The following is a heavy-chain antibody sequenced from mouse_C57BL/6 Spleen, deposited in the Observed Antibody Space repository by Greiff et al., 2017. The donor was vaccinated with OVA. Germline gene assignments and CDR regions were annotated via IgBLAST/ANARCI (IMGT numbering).Heavy chain of an antibody. CDR1: GYTFTGYW. J-gene: IGHJ3*01. D-gene: IGHD3-2*02. Sequence: QVQLQQSGAELMKPGASVKLSCKATGYTFTGYWIEWVKQRPGHGLEWIGEILPGSGSTNYNEKFKGKATFTADTSSNTAYMQLSSLTTEDSAIYYCARRKENQLRLLAWFAYWGQETLVTVSA. CDR3: ARRKENQLRLLAWFAY. V-gene: IGHV1-9*01. CDR2: ILPGSGST.